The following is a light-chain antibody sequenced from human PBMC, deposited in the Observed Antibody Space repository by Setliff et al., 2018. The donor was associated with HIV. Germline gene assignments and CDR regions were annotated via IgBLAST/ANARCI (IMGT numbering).Light chain of an antibody. CDR1: GSDIGAFDY. Sequence: QSALTQPASVSGSPGQSITISCLGTGSDIGAFDYVAWYQQVPDKAPKVILYDVNNRPSGISTRFSGSKSGTTASLTISGLQPEDEADYYCSSYVSSNNNYVFGTGTKVTVL. CDR2: DVN. CDR3: SSYVSSNNNYV. V-gene: IGLV2-14*03. J-gene: IGLJ1*01.